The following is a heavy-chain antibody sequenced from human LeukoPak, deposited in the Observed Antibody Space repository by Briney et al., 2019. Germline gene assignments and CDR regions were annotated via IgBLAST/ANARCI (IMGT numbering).Heavy chain of an antibody. Sequence: ASAKVSCKATGYTFTSYGINWVRQAPGQGLEWMGWISAYNGNTNYAQKLQGRVTMTTDTSTSTAYMELRSLRSDDTAVYYCARQAPNSGSNAFDIWGQGTMVTVSS. D-gene: IGHD3-10*01. CDR3: ARQAPNSGSNAFDI. CDR1: GYTFTSYG. CDR2: ISAYNGNT. V-gene: IGHV1-18*01. J-gene: IGHJ3*02.